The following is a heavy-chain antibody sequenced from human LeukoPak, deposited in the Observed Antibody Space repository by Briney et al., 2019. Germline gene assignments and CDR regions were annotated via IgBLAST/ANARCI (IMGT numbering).Heavy chain of an antibody. D-gene: IGHD2-15*01. Sequence: SETLSLTCTVSGGSISSYYWSWIRQPPGEGLEWIGYIYYSGSTNYNPSLKSRVTVSLDTSKNQVSLRLTSVTAADTAVYYCARHHFATPFDFWGRGTLVTVSS. CDR3: ARHHFATPFDF. V-gene: IGHV4-59*08. CDR1: GGSISSYY. CDR2: IYYSGST. J-gene: IGHJ4*02.